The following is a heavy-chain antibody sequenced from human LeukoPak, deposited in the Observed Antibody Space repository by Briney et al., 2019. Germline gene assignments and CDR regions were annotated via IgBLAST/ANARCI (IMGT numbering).Heavy chain of an antibody. V-gene: IGHV3-30*18. CDR1: GFTFSSYG. CDR2: ISYDGSNE. J-gene: IGHJ4*02. Sequence: GGSLRLSCAASGFTFSSYGMHWVRQAPDKGLEWVALISYDGSNEYYADSVKGRFTISRDNSKNTLYLQMNSPRAEDTAVYYCAKRMAGATIDYWGQGTLVTVSS. D-gene: IGHD6-19*01. CDR3: AKRMAGATIDY.